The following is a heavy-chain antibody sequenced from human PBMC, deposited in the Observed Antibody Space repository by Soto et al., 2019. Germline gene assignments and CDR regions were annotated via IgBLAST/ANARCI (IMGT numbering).Heavy chain of an antibody. V-gene: IGHV3-72*01. J-gene: IGHJ4*02. D-gene: IGHD2-15*01. Sequence: EVQVVESGGGLVQPGGSLKFSCAASGLTFRDHYLDWFRQAPGKGLEWVGRSRNKANSYTTEYAASVKGRFSISRDDSKNSVYLQMNSLKTEDTAVYFCTRLALIGTSGTFYDSWGQGTLVTVSS. CDR2: SRNKANSYTT. CDR3: TRLALIGTSGTFYDS. CDR1: GLTFRDHY.